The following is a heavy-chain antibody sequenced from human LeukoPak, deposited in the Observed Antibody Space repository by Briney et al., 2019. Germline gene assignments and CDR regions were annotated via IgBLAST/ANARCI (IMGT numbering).Heavy chain of an antibody. D-gene: IGHD6-6*01. J-gene: IGHJ5*02. V-gene: IGHV1-69*13. CDR1: GGTFSSYA. CDR2: IIPIFGTA. Sequence: AASVKVSCKASGGTFSSYAISWVRQAPGQGLEWMGGIIPIFGTANYAQKFQGSVTITADESTSSAYMELSSLRSEDTAVYYCARHDSSSSGWFDPWGQGTLVTVSS. CDR3: ARHDSSSSGWFDP.